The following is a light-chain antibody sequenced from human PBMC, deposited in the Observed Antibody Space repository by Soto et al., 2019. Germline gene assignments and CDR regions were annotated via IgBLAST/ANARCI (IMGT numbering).Light chain of an antibody. CDR1: TSNIGNNY. V-gene: IGLV1-51*01. J-gene: IGLJ3*02. Sequence: QSVLTQPPSVSAASGQTVTISCSGRTSNIGNNYVYWYQQLPGTPPKLLIYENNKRASGIPDRFSGSKSGTSATLGITGLQTGDEADYYCGTWDSSLSAGVFGGGTKLTVL. CDR3: GTWDSSLSAGV. CDR2: ENN.